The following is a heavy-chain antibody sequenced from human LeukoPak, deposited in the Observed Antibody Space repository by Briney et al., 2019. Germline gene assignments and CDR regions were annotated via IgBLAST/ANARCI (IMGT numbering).Heavy chain of an antibody. CDR3: ARSSIVVVPAPKRGMDV. Sequence: ASVKVSCKASGHTFTSYAMHWVRQAPGQRLEWMGWINAGNGNTKYSQKFQGRVTITRDTSASTAYMELSSLRSEDTAVYYCARSSIVVVPAPKRGMDVWGQGTTVTVSS. CDR2: INAGNGNT. D-gene: IGHD2-2*01. CDR1: GHTFTSYA. J-gene: IGHJ6*02. V-gene: IGHV1-3*01.